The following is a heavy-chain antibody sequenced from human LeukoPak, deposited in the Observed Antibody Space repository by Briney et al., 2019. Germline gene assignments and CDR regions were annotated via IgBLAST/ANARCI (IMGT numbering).Heavy chain of an antibody. V-gene: IGHV4-39*01. CDR2: IYYSGST. D-gene: IGHD2-21*02. CDR3: ARISGGDWYFDY. CDR1: GGSISSSSYY. Sequence: PSETLSLTCTVSGGSISSSSYYWGWIRQPPGKGLGWIGSIYYSGSTYYNPSLKSRVTISVDTSKNQFSLKLSSVTAADTAVYYCARISGGDWYFDYWGQGTLVTVSS. J-gene: IGHJ4*02.